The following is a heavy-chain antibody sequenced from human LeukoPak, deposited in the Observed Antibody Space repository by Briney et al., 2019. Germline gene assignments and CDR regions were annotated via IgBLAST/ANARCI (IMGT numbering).Heavy chain of an antibody. CDR2: IYTSGST. V-gene: IGHV4-61*02. Sequence: SETLSLTCTVSGGSISSGSYYWSWIRQPAGKGLEWIGRIYTSGSTNYNPSLKSRLTISVDTSKNQFSLNLSSVTAADTAVYYCARASVLLSADYWGQGTLVTVSS. D-gene: IGHD3-16*01. CDR3: ARASVLLSADY. CDR1: GGSISSGSYY. J-gene: IGHJ4*02.